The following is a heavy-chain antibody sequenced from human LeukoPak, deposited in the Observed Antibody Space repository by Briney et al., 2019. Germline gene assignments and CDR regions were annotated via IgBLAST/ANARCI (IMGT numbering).Heavy chain of an antibody. D-gene: IGHD1/OR15-1a*01. CDR2: INHSGST. CDR1: GGSFSGYY. CDR3: ARFDQQPNNYYSDY. V-gene: IGHV4-34*01. Sequence: SETLSLTCAVYGGSFSGYYWSWIRQPPGKGLEWIGEINHSGSTNYNPSLKSRVTISVDTSKNQFSLKLSSVTAADTAVYYCARFDQQPNNYYSDYWGQGILVTVSS. J-gene: IGHJ4*02.